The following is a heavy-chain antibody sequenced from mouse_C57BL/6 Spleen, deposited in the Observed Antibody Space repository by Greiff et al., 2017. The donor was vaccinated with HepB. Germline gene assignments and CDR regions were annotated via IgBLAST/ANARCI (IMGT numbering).Heavy chain of an antibody. D-gene: IGHD4-1*01. CDR2: ISDGGSYT. CDR1: GFTFSSYA. CDR3: ARGENWEDY. J-gene: IGHJ2*01. V-gene: IGHV5-4*03. Sequence: EVKLMESGGGLVKPGGSLKLSCAASGFTFSSYAMSWVRQTPEKRLEWVATISDGGSYTYYPDNVKGRFTISRDNAKNNLYLQMSHLKSEDTAMYYCARGENWEDYWGQGTTLTVSS.